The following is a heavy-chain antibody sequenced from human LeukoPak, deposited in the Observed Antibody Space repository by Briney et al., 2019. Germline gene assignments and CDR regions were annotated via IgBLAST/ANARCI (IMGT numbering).Heavy chain of an antibody. D-gene: IGHD2-2*02. CDR3: ARDAGYCTSNRCYKDY. CDR2: INSDGSST. CDR1: GFTFSSYW. V-gene: IGHV3-74*03. Sequence: GGSLRLSCAAPGFTFSSYWMHWVRQAPGKGLVWVSHINSDGSSTTYADSVKGRFTISRDNAKNTLYLQMNSLRVEDTAVYYCARDAGYCTSNRCYKDYWGQGTLVTVSS. J-gene: IGHJ4*02.